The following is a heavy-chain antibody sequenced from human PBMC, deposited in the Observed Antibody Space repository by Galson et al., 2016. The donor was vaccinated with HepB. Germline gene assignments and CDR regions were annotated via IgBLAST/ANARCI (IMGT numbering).Heavy chain of an antibody. CDR2: IIPMFGTT. J-gene: IGHJ3*02. V-gene: IGHV1-69*13. D-gene: IGHD6-13*01. CDR3: ARFDTATGHVWFSPKNAFDI. Sequence: SVKVSCKASGGIFSSYAISWVRQAPGQGLEWMGGIIPMFGTTNYAQQFQGRVTMTADESTSTVYMELGSLRSEDTAMYYCARFDTATGHVWFSPKNAFDIWGQGTMVTVSS. CDR1: GGIFSSYA.